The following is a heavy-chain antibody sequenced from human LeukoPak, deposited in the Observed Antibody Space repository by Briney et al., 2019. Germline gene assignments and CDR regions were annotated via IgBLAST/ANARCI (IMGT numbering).Heavy chain of an antibody. CDR1: GFTFSSYE. Sequence: PGGSLRLSCAASGFTFSSYEMNWVRQAPGKGLEWVSAISGSGGSTYYADSVKGRFTISRDNSKNTLYLQMNSLRAEDTAVYYCAKDSVAPFEFIAVAGRGDYWGQGTLVTVSS. D-gene: IGHD6-19*01. CDR3: AKDSVAPFEFIAVAGRGDY. CDR2: ISGSGGST. J-gene: IGHJ4*02. V-gene: IGHV3-23*01.